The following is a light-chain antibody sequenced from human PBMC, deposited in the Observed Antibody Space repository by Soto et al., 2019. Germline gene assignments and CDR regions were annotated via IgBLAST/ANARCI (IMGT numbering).Light chain of an antibody. CDR1: QNINSW. CDR2: EAS. CDR3: QQYNVYSWT. Sequence: DIHMTQSPSTLSASVGDRATITCRASQNINSWLAWYQQKPGKAPKLLIYEASSLEKGVPARFGGSGSGTEFTLTISSLQPDDFATYYCQQYNVYSWTFGQGTKVDI. J-gene: IGKJ1*01. V-gene: IGKV1-5*03.